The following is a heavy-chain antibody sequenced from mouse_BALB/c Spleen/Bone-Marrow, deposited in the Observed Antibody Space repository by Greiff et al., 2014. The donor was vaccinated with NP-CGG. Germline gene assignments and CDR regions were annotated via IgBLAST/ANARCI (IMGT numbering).Heavy chain of an antibody. CDR3: NGNYYAMDY. CDR2: IDPENGDT. D-gene: IGHD2-1*01. Sequence: VQLQQSGAELVRSGASVKLSCTASGFNIKDYYMHWVKQRPEQGLEWIGWIDPENGDTEYAPKFQGKATMTADTSSNTAYLQLSSLTSEDTDVYYCNGNYYAMDYWGQGTSVTVSS. J-gene: IGHJ4*01. V-gene: IGHV14-4*02. CDR1: GFNIKDYY.